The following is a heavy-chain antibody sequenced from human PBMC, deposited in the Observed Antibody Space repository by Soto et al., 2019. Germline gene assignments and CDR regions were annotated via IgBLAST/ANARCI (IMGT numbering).Heavy chain of an antibody. CDR3: ARDRDDYGSGNYYNRIDF. CDR1: RGIFSTYA. J-gene: IGHJ4*02. CDR2: IIPIFGTP. D-gene: IGHD3-10*01. Sequence: QVQLVQSGAEVKKPGSSVKVSCKASRGIFSTYAISWLRQAPGQGLEWMGGIIPIFGTPNYAQRFQGRVTITADESTSTAYMELSRLRCEDTAVYYCARDRDDYGSGNYYNRIDFWGQGTLVTGSS. V-gene: IGHV1-69*01.